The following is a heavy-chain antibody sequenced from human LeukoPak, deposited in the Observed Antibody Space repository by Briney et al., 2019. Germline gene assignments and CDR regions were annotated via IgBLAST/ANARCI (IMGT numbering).Heavy chain of an antibody. CDR3: ATTTIRLGY. D-gene: IGHD1-26*01. CDR2: IYYSGST. Sequence: SETLSLTCTVSGGSISSSSYYWGWIRQPPGRGLEWIGSIYYSGSTYYNPSLKSRVTISVDTSKNQFSLKLSSVTAADTAVYYCATTTIRLGYWGQGTLVTVSS. J-gene: IGHJ4*02. V-gene: IGHV4-39*07. CDR1: GGSISSSSYY.